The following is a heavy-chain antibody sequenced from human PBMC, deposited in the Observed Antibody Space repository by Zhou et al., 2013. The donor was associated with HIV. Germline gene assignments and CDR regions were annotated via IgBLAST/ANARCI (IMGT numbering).Heavy chain of an antibody. Sequence: QVQLVQSGAEVKKPGSSVKVSCKASGGTFRSHGISWVRLAPGQGLEWMGGIIPIFGTSDYAQKFQGRVTLSTDESTSTAYMELRSLKSEDTAIYYCAREKLPDVMSEHFYYGVDVWGQGTTVIVSA. J-gene: IGHJ6*01. CDR1: GGTFRSHG. D-gene: IGHD3-16*01. CDR2: IIPIFGTS. V-gene: IGHV1-69*05. CDR3: AREKLPDVMSEHFYYGVDV.